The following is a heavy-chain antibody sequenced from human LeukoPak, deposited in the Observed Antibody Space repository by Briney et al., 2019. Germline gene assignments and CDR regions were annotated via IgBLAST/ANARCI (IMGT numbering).Heavy chain of an antibody. D-gene: IGHD6-13*01. CDR1: GGSISSYY. CDR2: IYYSGST. Sequence: SEALSLTCTVSGGSISSYYWSWIRQPPGKGLEWIGYIYYSGSTNYSPSLKSRLTISVDTSKNQFSLKLSSVTAADTAVYYCARTYGSSGLGYFDLWGRGTLVTVSS. V-gene: IGHV4-59*01. CDR3: ARTYGSSGLGYFDL. J-gene: IGHJ2*01.